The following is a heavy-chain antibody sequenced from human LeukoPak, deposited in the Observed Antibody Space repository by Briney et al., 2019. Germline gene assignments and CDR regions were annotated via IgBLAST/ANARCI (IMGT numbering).Heavy chain of an antibody. J-gene: IGHJ3*02. CDR3: ARDLREDYYDSSGAFDI. CDR1: GGTFSSYA. CDR2: IIPIFGIA. Sequence: SVKVSCKASGGTFSSYAISWVRQAPGQGLEWMGRIIPIFGIANYAQKFQGRVTITADKSTSTAYMELSSLRSEDTAVYYCARDLREDYYDSSGAFDIWGQGTMVTVSS. D-gene: IGHD3-22*01. V-gene: IGHV1-69*04.